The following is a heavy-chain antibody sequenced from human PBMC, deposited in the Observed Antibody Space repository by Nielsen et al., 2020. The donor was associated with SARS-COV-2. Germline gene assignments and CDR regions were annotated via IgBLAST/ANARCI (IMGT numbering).Heavy chain of an antibody. J-gene: IGHJ5*02. CDR1: GYTFTSYA. Sequence: ALVQVSCKASGYTFTSYAMHWVRQAPGQRLEWMGWINAGNGNTKYSQKFQGRVTITRDTSASTAYMELSSLRSEDTAVYYCARDSGSDSIFWFDPWGQGTLVTVSS. V-gene: IGHV1-3*01. CDR2: INAGNGNT. D-gene: IGHD3-10*01. CDR3: ARDSGSDSIFWFDP.